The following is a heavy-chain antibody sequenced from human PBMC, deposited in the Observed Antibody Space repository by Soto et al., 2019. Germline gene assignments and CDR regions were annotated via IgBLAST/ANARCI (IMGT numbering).Heavy chain of an antibody. Sequence: QVQLVESGGGVVQPGRSPRLSCTASGFTFSNYGMQWVRQAPGKGLEWVTVISYDGSNKYYADSVKGRFTISRDNSKNTVYLQLSSLRPEDTAVYYCVGGRYFGDYWGQGALVTVSS. CDR1: GFTFSNYG. D-gene: IGHD2-21*02. CDR3: VGGRYFGDY. J-gene: IGHJ4*02. CDR2: ISYDGSNK. V-gene: IGHV3-30*03.